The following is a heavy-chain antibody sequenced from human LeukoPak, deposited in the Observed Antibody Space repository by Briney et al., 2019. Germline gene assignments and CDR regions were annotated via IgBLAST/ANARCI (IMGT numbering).Heavy chain of an antibody. Sequence: SETLSLTCAVSGGSISSSNWWSWVRQPPGKGLGWIGEIYHSGSTNYNPSLKSRVTISVDTSKNQFSLNLSSVTAADTAVYYCARGRAVGTTGYFDYWGQGILVTVSS. J-gene: IGHJ4*02. V-gene: IGHV4-4*02. CDR2: IYHSGST. D-gene: IGHD1-26*01. CDR1: GGSISSSNW. CDR3: ARGRAVGTTGYFDY.